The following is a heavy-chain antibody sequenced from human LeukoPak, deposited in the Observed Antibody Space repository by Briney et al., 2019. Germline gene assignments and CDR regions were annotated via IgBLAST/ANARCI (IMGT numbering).Heavy chain of an antibody. CDR2: ISGSGGST. CDR1: GFTFSSYG. V-gene: IGHV3-23*01. D-gene: IGHD1-26*01. J-gene: IGHJ4*02. Sequence: GGSLRLSCSASGFTFSSYGMSWVRQAPGKGLEWVSGISGSGGSTYFADSVKGRFTISRDNSKNTLYLQMNSLRAEDTAVYYCAQRGSPGAFDHWGQGTLVTVSS. CDR3: AQRGSPGAFDH.